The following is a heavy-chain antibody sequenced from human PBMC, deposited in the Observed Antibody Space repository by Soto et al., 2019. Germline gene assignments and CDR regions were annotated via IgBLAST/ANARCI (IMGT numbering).Heavy chain of an antibody. CDR3: AGDEHDYSSSWGRFDF. CDR2: INVGRGNL. CDR1: GKSFSNYA. J-gene: IGHJ4*02. V-gene: IGHV1-3*01. Sequence: QVQLVQSGAEMSKPGASVKISCKASGKSFSNYAIHWVRQAPGQGLEWMGWINVGRGNLKYSERFQGKVTLTRDASAITAFMELSGLTSEDTAVYYCAGDEHDYSSSWGRFDFWGQGTPVTVSS. D-gene: IGHD6-13*01.